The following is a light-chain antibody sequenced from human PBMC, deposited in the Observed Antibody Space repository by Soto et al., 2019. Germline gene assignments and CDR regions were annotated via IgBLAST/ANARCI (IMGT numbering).Light chain of an antibody. CDR2: TDI. J-gene: IGLJ2*01. CDR3: ATGDDSLNGVV. V-gene: IGLV1-44*01. Sequence: QSVLTQPPSASGTPGQRVTISCSGSSSNIGSNTVNWYQQLPGTAPKLLIHTDIQRPSGVPDRFSGSKSGTSASLAITGLQSEDEADYYCATGDDSLNGVVFGGGTKLTVL. CDR1: SSNIGSNT.